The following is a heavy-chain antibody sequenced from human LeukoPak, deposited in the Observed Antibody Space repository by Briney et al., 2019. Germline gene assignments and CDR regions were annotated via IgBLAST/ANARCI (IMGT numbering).Heavy chain of an antibody. D-gene: IGHD6-13*01. Sequence: GRSLRLSCAASGFTFSSYAMHWVRQAPGKGLEWVAVISYDGSNKYYADSVKGRFTISRDNSKNTLYLQMNSLRAEDTAVYYCAKLVQQLGDYWGQGTLVTVSS. V-gene: IGHV3-30-3*02. CDR2: ISYDGSNK. J-gene: IGHJ4*02. CDR1: GFTFSSYA. CDR3: AKLVQQLGDY.